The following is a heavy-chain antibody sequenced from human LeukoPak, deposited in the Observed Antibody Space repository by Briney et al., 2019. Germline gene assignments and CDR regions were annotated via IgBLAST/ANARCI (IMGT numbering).Heavy chain of an antibody. J-gene: IGHJ5*02. CDR1: GGSISSGDYY. CDR2: IYYSGST. Sequence: PSETLSLTCTVSGGSISSGDYYWSWIRQPPGKGLEWIGYIYYSGSTYYNPSLKSRVTISVDTSKNQFSLKLSSVTAADTAVYYCAGDPHYCVWGSPESFAPGGQGTLVTVSS. CDR3: AGDPHYCVWGSPESFAP. V-gene: IGHV4-30-4*01. D-gene: IGHD3-16*01.